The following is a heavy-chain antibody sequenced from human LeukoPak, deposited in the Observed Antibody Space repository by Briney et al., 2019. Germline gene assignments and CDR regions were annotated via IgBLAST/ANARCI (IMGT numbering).Heavy chain of an antibody. D-gene: IGHD2-2*01. Sequence: PSETLSLTCAVYGGSFSSYYWSWIRQPAGKGLEWIGRIYTSGSTNYNPSLKSRVTMSVDTSKNQFSLKLSSVTAADTAVYYCARDIVVVPAAMASGPPWGDYYYYYGMDVWGQGTTVTVSS. J-gene: IGHJ6*02. V-gene: IGHV4-4*07. CDR2: IYTSGST. CDR3: ARDIVVVPAAMASGPPWGDYYYYYGMDV. CDR1: GGSFSSYY.